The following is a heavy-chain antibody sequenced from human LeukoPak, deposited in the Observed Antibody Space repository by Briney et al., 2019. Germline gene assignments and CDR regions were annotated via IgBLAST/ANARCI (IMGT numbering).Heavy chain of an antibody. CDR2: ISSSSSYI. V-gene: IGHV3-21*04. CDR3: AKEIRLVEKLFDY. D-gene: IGHD6-19*01. Sequence: GGSLRLSCAASGFTFSSYSMNWVRQAPGKGLEWVSSISSSSSYIYYADSVKGRFTISRDNAKNSLYLQMNSLRAEDTAVYYCAKEIRLVEKLFDYWGQGTLVTVSS. J-gene: IGHJ4*02. CDR1: GFTFSSYS.